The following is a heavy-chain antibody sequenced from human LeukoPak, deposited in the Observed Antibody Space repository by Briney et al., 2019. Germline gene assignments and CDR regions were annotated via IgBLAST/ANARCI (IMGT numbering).Heavy chain of an antibody. V-gene: IGHV3-73*01. CDR1: GFTFSGSA. Sequence: GGSLRLSCVASGFTFSGSAVHWVRQSAGKGLEWVGHINKKDNLYATAYAESVKGSFTISRDDSKDTAFLHMDSLKTEDTALYYCTRDRGTYNWFDPWGQGTLVTVSS. CDR3: TRDRGTYNWFDP. CDR2: INKKDNLYAT. J-gene: IGHJ5*02. D-gene: IGHD2-15*01.